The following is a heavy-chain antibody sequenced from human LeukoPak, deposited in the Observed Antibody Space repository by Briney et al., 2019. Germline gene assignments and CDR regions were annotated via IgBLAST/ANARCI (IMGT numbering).Heavy chain of an antibody. D-gene: IGHD5-18*01. CDR2: IYYSGST. V-gene: IGHV4-39*06. J-gene: IGHJ4*02. Sequence: PSETLSLTCTVSGGSISSSSYYWGWIRQPPGKGLEWIGSIYYSGSTYYNPSLKSRVTISVDTSKNQFPLKLSSVTAADTAVYYCASVDTAMVNLFDYWGRGTLVTVSS. CDR3: ASVDTAMVNLFDY. CDR1: GGSISSSSYY.